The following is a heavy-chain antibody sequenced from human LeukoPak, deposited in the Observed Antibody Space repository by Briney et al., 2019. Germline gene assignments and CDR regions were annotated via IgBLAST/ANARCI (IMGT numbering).Heavy chain of an antibody. CDR1: GDSISRYY. J-gene: IGHJ4*02. D-gene: IGHD3-10*01. CDR2: IYNGGII. V-gene: IGHV4-4*07. Sequence: SETLSLTCTVSGDSISRYYWSWIRQPAGKGLEWIGRIYNGGIITYNPSLKSRVTMSIDTSKNQFSLKLSSVTAADTAVYYCARGPLYYYGSGSFDYWGQGTLVTVSS. CDR3: ARGPLYYYGSGSFDY.